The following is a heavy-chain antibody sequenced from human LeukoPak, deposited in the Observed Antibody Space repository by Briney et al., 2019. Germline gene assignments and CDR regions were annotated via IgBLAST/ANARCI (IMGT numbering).Heavy chain of an antibody. CDR3: ARQRGYCSSGSCYFDY. Sequence: PGGSLRLFCAASGFTFSRSAMSWIRQAPGKGLEWVSAMNPSGDNTYYAESVRGRFTISRDNSKNIVYLRMNSLRAEGTPAHYCARQRGYCSSGSCYFDYWGQGTLVTVSS. CDR1: GFTFSRSA. D-gene: IGHD2-15*01. J-gene: IGHJ4*02. V-gene: IGHV3-23*01. CDR2: MNPSGDNT.